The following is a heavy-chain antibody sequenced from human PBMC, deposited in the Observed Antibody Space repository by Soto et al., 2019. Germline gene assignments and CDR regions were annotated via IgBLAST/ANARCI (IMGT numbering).Heavy chain of an antibody. V-gene: IGHV4-34*01. Sequence: SETLSLTCAVYGGSFSGYYWSWMRQPPGKGLEWIGEINHSGSTNYNPSLKSRVTISVDTSKNQFSLKLSSVTAADTAVYYCARGNSKWELTPNFGYWGQGTLVTVSS. CDR2: INHSGST. CDR3: ARGNSKWELTPNFGY. CDR1: GGSFSGYY. J-gene: IGHJ4*02. D-gene: IGHD1-26*01.